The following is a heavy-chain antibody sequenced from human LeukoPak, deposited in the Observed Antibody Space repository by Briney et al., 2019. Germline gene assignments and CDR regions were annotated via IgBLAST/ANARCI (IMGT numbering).Heavy chain of an antibody. V-gene: IGHV4-59*01. CDR3: ARESGAYYFDY. J-gene: IGHJ4*02. D-gene: IGHD3-10*01. CDR1: GGSISSYC. CDR2: IYYSGST. Sequence: SETLSLTCTVSGGSISSYCWSWIRQPPGKGLEWIGYIYYSGSTNYNPSLKSRVTISVDTSKNQFSLKLSSVTAADTAVYYCARESGAYYFDYWGQGTLVTVSS.